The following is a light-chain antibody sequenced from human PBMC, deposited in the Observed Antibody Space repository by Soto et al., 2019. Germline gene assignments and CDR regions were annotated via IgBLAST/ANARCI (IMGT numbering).Light chain of an antibody. V-gene: IGKV3-15*01. Sequence: EIVMTQSPATLSVSPGERATLSCRASQSVSSNLAWYQQKPGQAPRLLIYAASTRATGIPAGFSGSASGTEFTLTISSLQSEDFAVYYCQQYNNWPLTFGGGTKVDI. CDR2: AAS. CDR1: QSVSSN. CDR3: QQYNNWPLT. J-gene: IGKJ4*01.